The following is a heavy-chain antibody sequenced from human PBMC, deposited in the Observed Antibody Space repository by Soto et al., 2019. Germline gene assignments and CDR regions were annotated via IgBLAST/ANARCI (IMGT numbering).Heavy chain of an antibody. CDR2: INAVNGNT. V-gene: IGHV1-3*01. CDR3: ARAGSSTSWYYYYRDV. D-gene: IGHD6-13*01. CDR1: GYTFTPYP. Sequence: QVQLVQSGAEVKKPGASVKVSCKASGYTFTPYPVHWVRQAPGQRLEWMGWINAVNGNTKYSQKFQGRVTITRDTSASTAYMELSSLRSEDTAVYYCARAGSSTSWYYYYRDVWGKGTTVTVSS. J-gene: IGHJ6*03.